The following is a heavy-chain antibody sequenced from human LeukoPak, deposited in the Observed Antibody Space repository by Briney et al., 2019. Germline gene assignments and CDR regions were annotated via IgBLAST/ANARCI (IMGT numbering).Heavy chain of an antibody. D-gene: IGHD3-10*01. CDR1: GFTFSSYA. J-gene: IGHJ4*02. CDR2: ISYDGSNK. V-gene: IGHV3-30*01. CDR3: AKDVDPFGSGSYVEGFDY. Sequence: GRSLRLSCAASGFTFSSYAMHWVRRAPGKGLEWVAVISYDGSNKYYADSVKGRFTISRDNSKNTLYLQMNSLRAEDTAVYYCAKDVDPFGSGSYVEGFDYWGQGTLVTVSS.